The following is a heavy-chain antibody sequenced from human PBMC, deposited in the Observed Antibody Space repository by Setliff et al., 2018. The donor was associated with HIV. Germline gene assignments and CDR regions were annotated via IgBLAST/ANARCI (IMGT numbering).Heavy chain of an antibody. CDR1: GDTFPTYV. V-gene: IGHV1-69*05. J-gene: IGHJ3*02. Sequence: AASVKVSCKGSGDTFPTYVVSWVRQAPGQGLEWMGGRSPIFSTTNYAQKFQGRVTITTDESTSRAYMELSSLRSEDTAVYYCAITSRGYSLQRGGASDIWGQGTLVTV. CDR3: AITSRGYSLQRGGASDI. D-gene: IGHD3-22*01. CDR2: RSPIFSTT.